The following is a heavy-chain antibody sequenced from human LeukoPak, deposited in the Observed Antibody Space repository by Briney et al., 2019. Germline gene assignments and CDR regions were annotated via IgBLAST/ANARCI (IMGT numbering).Heavy chain of an antibody. CDR2: ISSTGSTI. D-gene: IGHD3-10*01. J-gene: IGHJ3*02. CDR1: GFTFGSYS. V-gene: IGHV3-48*04. CDR3: ARVSFGAFDI. Sequence: GGSLRLSCAASGFTFGSYSMNWVRQAPGKGLEWVSYISSTGSTIYYADSVKGRFTISRDNAKDSLYLQMNSLRAEDTAVYYCARVSFGAFDIWGQGTMVTVSS.